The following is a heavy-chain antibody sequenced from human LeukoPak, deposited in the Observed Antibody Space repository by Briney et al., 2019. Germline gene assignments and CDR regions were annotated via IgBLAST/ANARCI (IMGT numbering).Heavy chain of an antibody. J-gene: IGHJ5*02. Sequence: GASLKISCKGSGYRFTGYWIGWVRQMPGKGLEWMGIIYPGDSDTSYSPSFQGQVTISADKSISTAYLQWSSLKASDTAMYYCARSAPRHSYWFDPWGQGTLVTVSS. CDR2: IYPGDSDT. V-gene: IGHV5-51*01. CDR1: GYRFTGYW. CDR3: ARSAPRHSYWFDP. D-gene: IGHD3-3*02.